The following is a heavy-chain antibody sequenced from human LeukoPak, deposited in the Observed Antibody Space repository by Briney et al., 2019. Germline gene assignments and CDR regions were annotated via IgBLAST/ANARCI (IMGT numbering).Heavy chain of an antibody. CDR1: GGSFSGYY. CDR2: INHSGST. J-gene: IGHJ4*02. D-gene: IGHD6-19*01. CDR3: ARGGLAVADY. V-gene: IGHV4-34*01. Sequence: PSETLSLTCAVYGGSFSGYYWSWIRQPPGKGLEWIGEINHSGSTNYNPSLKSRVTISVDTSKNQFSLKLSSVTAADTAVYYFARGGLAVADYWGQGTLVTVSS.